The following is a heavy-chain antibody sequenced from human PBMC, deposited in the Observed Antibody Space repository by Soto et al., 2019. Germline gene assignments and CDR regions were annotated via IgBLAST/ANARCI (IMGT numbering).Heavy chain of an antibody. J-gene: IGHJ6*02. D-gene: IGHD2-15*01. CDR2: IKHSGST. V-gene: IGHV4-34*01. Sequence: QVQLQQWGAGLLKPSETLSLTCAVYGGSISGYSWSWIRQPPGKGLEWIGEIKHSGSTNYNPSLKRRVSIAVDTSNNQFSLKLICVTAPDTAVYYCSRRTRYCSGVSCYSRSYYYGMDVWGQATTVTVSS. CDR3: SRRTRYCSGVSCYSRSYYYGMDV. CDR1: GGSISGYS.